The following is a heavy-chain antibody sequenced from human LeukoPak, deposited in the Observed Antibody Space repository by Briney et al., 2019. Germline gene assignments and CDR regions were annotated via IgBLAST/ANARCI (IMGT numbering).Heavy chain of an antibody. CDR3: ASQRQQLVLYYGMDV. CDR2: INPNSGGT. V-gene: IGHV1-2*02. D-gene: IGHD6-13*01. J-gene: IGHJ6*02. Sequence: ASVKVSCKASGYTFTGYYMHWVRQAPGQGLEWMGWINPNSGGTNYAQKFQGRVTMTRDTSISTAYMELSRLRSDDTAVYYCASQRQQLVLYYGMDVWDQGTTVTVSS. CDR1: GYTFTGYY.